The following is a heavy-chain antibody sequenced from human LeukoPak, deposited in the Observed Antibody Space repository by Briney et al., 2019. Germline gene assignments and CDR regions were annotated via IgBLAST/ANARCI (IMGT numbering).Heavy chain of an antibody. CDR3: ARGDPSFSTLDL. CDR2: INDSGDT. Sequence: PSETLSLTCAVYGGSFSDYYWTWLRQSPGRGLEWIGEINDSGDTRSNPSLKSRVSISTDTSRNQFSLNMSSVTAADTAVYYCARGDPSFSTLDLWGQGSLITVSS. CDR1: GGSFSDYY. D-gene: IGHD3-10*01. V-gene: IGHV4-34*01. J-gene: IGHJ5*02.